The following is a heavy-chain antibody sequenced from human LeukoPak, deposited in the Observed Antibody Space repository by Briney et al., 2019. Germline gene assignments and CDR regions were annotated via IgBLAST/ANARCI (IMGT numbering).Heavy chain of an antibody. V-gene: IGHV3-30*02. CDR2: IRYDGSNK. Sequence: GGSLRLSCAASGFTFSSYGMHWVRQAPGKGLEWVAFIRYDGSNKYYADSVKGRFTISRDNSKNTLYLQMNSLRAEDTAVYYCARDQYSGSYYGNDAFDIWGQGTMVTVSS. CDR3: ARDQYSGSYYGNDAFDI. D-gene: IGHD1-26*01. J-gene: IGHJ3*02. CDR1: GFTFSSYG.